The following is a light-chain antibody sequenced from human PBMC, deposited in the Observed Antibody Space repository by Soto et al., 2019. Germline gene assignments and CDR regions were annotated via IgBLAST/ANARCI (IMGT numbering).Light chain of an antibody. J-gene: IGLJ1*01. Sequence: QPVLTQPASVYGSPGQSITISCTGTSSDVGGYNYVSWYQQHPGKAPKLMIYDVSNRPSGVSNRFSGSKSGNTASLTISGLQAEDEADYYCSSYTSSSTYVFGTGTKVTVL. V-gene: IGLV2-14*01. CDR3: SSYTSSSTYV. CDR2: DVS. CDR1: SSDVGGYNY.